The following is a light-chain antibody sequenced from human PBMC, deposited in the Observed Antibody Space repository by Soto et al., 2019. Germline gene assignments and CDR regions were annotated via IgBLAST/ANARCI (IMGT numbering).Light chain of an antibody. CDR1: SSNIGNNY. Sequence: QSVLTQPPSVSAAPGQTVTISCSGSSSNIGNNYVSWYQQLPGAAPKLLIYDSNKRPSGIPERFSASKSGTSATLDITGLQTGDEADYYCGAWDGSLRLYVFGTGTKLTVL. CDR3: GAWDGSLRLYV. V-gene: IGLV1-51*01. J-gene: IGLJ1*01. CDR2: DSN.